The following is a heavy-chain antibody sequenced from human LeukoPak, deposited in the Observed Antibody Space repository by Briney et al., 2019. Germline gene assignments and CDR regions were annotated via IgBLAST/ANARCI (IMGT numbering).Heavy chain of an antibody. CDR3: ASGDSSGYYQYYFDY. V-gene: IGHV4-39*01. J-gene: IGHJ4*02. Sequence: PSETLSLTCTVSGGSISSSSYYWGWIRQPPGKGLEWIGSIYYSGSTYYNPSLKSRVTISVDTSKNQFSLKLGSVTAADTAVYYCASGDSSGYYQYYFDYWGQGTLVTVSS. CDR2: IYYSGST. CDR1: GGSISSSSYY. D-gene: IGHD3-22*01.